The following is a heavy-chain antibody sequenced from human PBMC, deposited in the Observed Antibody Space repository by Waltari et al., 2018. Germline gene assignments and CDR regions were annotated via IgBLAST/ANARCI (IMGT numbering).Heavy chain of an antibody. J-gene: IGHJ4*02. CDR3: ARYTVTERCFDY. CDR1: GFTFSSYA. Sequence: EVQLVVSGGGLVQPGGSLRLSCSASGFTFSSYAMSWVRQAPGKGLGGVSASSGSGGSKYYADCVKGRFTISRDNSKNTLYLQMNSLRAEDTAVYYCARYTVTERCFDYWGQGTLVTVSS. D-gene: IGHD4-17*01. V-gene: IGHV3-23*04. CDR2: SSGSGGSK.